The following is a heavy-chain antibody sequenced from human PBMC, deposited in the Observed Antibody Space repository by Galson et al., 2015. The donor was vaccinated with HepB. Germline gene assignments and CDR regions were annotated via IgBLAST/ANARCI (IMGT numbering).Heavy chain of an antibody. V-gene: IGHV4-34*01. CDR2: INHSGST. Sequence: LSLTCTVYGGSFSGYYWSWIRQPPGKGLEWIGEINHSGSTNYNPSLKSRVIISVDTSKNQFSLKLSSVTAADTAVYYCARAGAITIFGVVIRPSWFDPWGQGTLVTVSS. D-gene: IGHD3-3*01. J-gene: IGHJ5*02. CDR1: GGSFSGYY. CDR3: ARAGAITIFGVVIRPSWFDP.